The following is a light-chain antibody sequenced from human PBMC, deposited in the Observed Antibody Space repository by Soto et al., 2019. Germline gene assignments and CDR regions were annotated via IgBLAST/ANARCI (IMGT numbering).Light chain of an antibody. Sequence: EIVLTQSPGTLSLSPGERATLSCRASQSVSSSFLAWYQLKPGQAPRLLIYGASSRASGIPDRFSGSGSGTDFTLTIDRLEPEDFAVYYCQQYSTSPLTFGGGTKVDIK. CDR3: QQYSTSPLT. CDR2: GAS. J-gene: IGKJ4*01. V-gene: IGKV3-20*01. CDR1: QSVSSSF.